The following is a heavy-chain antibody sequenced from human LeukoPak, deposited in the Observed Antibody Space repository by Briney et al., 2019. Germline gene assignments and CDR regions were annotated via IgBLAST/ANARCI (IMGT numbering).Heavy chain of an antibody. Sequence: KPSETLSLTCAVYGGSFSGYYWSWIRQHPGKGLEWIGYIYYSGSTYYNPSLTSRVTMSVDTSKNQFSLKLSSVTAADTAIYYCARDHTETSSLNFRNYYYYGMDIWGQGTTVIVSS. V-gene: IGHV4-31*11. CDR3: ARDHTETSSLNFRNYYYYGMDI. D-gene: IGHD4-11*01. CDR1: GGSFSGYY. CDR2: IYYSGST. J-gene: IGHJ6*02.